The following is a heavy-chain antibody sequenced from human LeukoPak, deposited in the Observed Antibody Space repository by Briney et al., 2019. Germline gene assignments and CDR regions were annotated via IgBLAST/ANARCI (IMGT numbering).Heavy chain of an antibody. Sequence: PGGSLRLSCAASGFTVSSYYMSWVRQPPGKGLEWVSIIYSGGSTYYADSVKGRFTISRDNSKNTLYLQMNSLRAEDTAVYYCARAQDTAMVYYFDSWAREPWSPSPQ. CDR3: ARAQDTAMVYYFDS. CDR2: IYSGGST. J-gene: IGHJ4*02. V-gene: IGHV3-53*01. CDR1: GFTVSSYY. D-gene: IGHD5-18*01.